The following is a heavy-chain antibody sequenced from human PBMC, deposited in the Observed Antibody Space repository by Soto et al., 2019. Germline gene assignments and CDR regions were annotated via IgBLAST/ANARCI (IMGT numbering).Heavy chain of an antibody. J-gene: IGHJ3*02. D-gene: IGHD3-3*01. Sequence: PGGSLRLSVVASGFTFRISWMSWVRRSPGEGLEWVDNIKLVGSDKYFVDPVKGRFTISRDNAKDSLYLQMDSVRAEDTAVYYFRRNSITHPWIWGQGIMVTVSS. CDR3: RRNSITHPWI. CDR2: IKLVGSDK. CDR1: GFTFRISW. V-gene: IGHV3-7*01.